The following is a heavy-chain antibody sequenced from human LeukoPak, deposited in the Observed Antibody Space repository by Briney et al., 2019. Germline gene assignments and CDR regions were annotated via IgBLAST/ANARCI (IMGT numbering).Heavy chain of an antibody. J-gene: IGHJ6*03. Sequence: GASVKVSCKASGGTFSSYAISWVRQAPGQGLEWMGRIIPILGIANYAQKFQGRVTITADKSTSTAYMELSSLRSEDTAVYYCARGPNNQVVRGVIGYYYMDVWGKGTTVTVSS. V-gene: IGHV1-69*04. CDR3: ARGPNNQVVRGVIGYYYMDV. CDR2: IIPILGIA. CDR1: GGTFSSYA. D-gene: IGHD3-10*01.